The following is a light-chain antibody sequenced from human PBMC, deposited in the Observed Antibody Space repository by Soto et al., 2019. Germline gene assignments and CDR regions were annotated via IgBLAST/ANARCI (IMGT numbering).Light chain of an antibody. V-gene: IGLV1-51*01. J-gene: IGLJ2*01. Sequence: QSVLTQPPSVSAAPGQKVTISCSGSSSNIGNNYVSWYQQLPGTAPKLLIYDNNNRPSGIPDRFSGSKSGTSGTLDLTGLQTGDEADYYCATWDYSLTGEVFGGGTKLTVL. CDR3: ATWDYSLTGEV. CDR1: SSNIGNNY. CDR2: DNN.